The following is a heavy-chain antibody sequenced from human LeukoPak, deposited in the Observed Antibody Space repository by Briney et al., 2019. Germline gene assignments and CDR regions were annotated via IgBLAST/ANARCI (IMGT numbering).Heavy chain of an antibody. V-gene: IGHV1-2*02. CDR1: GYTFTGYY. J-gene: IGHJ3*02. CDR2: INPNSGGT. Sequence: ASVKVSCKASGYTFTGYYMHWVRQAPGQGLEWMGWINPNSGGTNYAQKFQGRVTMTRDTSISTAYMELSRLRSDDTAVYYCARSGGYYYFWSGWDAFDIWGQGTMVTVSS. CDR3: ARSGGYYYFWSGWDAFDI. D-gene: IGHD3-3*01.